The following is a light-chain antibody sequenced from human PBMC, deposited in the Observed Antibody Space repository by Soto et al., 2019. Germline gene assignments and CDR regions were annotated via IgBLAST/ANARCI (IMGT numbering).Light chain of an antibody. CDR3: TSYTSSNTYV. CDR1: DRDIGGYNY. Sequence: QSALTQPASVSGSPGQSITISCTGSDRDIGGYNYVSWYQQHPDKAPKLIIYDVSNRPSGVSNRFSGSKSGNTASLTISGLQAEDEADYYCTSYTSSNTYVFGSGTKVTVL. J-gene: IGLJ1*01. V-gene: IGLV2-14*01. CDR2: DVS.